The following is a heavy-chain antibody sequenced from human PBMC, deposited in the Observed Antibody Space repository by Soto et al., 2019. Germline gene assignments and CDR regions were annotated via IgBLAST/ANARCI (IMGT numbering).Heavy chain of an antibody. V-gene: IGHV4-34*01. Sequence: WTWIRQPPGKGLEWVGEINHRGSTNYSPSLKNRISISVDTSKNQFSLQLTSVTAADTAVYYCASARFDFWGRGLLVTVSP. CDR2: INHRGST. J-gene: IGHJ4*02. CDR3: ASARFDF.